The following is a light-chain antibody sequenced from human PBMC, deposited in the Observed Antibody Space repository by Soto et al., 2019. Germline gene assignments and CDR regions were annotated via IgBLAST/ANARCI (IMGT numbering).Light chain of an antibody. CDR3: QRYNSAPPLT. CDR1: QGISSY. V-gene: IGKV1-27*01. J-gene: IGKJ4*01. CDR2: AVS. Sequence: DIQMTQSPSSLSASVGDRVTITCRASQGISSYLAWYQQKPGKVPKLLIYAVSTLQSGVPSRFSGSGSGTDFSLTISSLQPEDVATYYCQRYNSAPPLTFGGGTKGDIK.